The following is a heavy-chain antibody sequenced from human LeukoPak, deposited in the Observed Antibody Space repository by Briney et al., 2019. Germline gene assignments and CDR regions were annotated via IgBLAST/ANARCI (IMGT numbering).Heavy chain of an antibody. CDR2: INPNSGGT. CDR3: ARLEYHYDSSGYYDY. CDR1: GYTFTGHY. D-gene: IGHD3-22*01. J-gene: IGHJ4*02. V-gene: IGHV1-2*02. Sequence: ASVKVSCKASGYTFTGHYMNWVRQAPGQGLEWMGWINPNSGGTNYAQKFQGRVTMTRDTSISTAYMELSSLRSDDTAVYYCARLEYHYDSSGYYDYWGQGTLVTVSS.